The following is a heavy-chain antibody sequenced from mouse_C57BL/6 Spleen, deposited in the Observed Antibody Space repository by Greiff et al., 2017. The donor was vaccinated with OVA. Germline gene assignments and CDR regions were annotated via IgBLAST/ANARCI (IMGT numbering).Heavy chain of an antibody. CDR1: GFTFSDYY. J-gene: IGHJ4*01. CDR2: ISNGGGST. Sequence: EVKVVESGGGLVQPGGSLKLSCAASGFTFSDYYMYWVRQTPEERLEWVAYISNGGGSTYYTDTVKGRITISRDNAKNTPYLQMSRLKSEDTAMYYCARQRLGYAMDYWGQGASVTVSS. V-gene: IGHV5-12*01. CDR3: ARQRLGYAMDY.